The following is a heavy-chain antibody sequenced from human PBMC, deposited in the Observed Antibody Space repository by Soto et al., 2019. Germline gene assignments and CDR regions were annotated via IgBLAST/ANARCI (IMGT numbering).Heavy chain of an antibody. CDR3: APRPIYGSGSDFHY. J-gene: IGHJ4*02. V-gene: IGHV2-5*02. D-gene: IGHD3-10*01. Sequence: QITLKESGPTLVKPTQTLTLTCTFSGFSLTTSGVGVGWIRQPPGKALQWLALLYWDDDKRYSPTLESRLTTXEXTXNNQVVPTMTNMDPVDTATYYCAPRPIYGSGSDFHYWRQATPVTVSS. CDR2: LYWDDDK. CDR1: GFSLTTSGVG.